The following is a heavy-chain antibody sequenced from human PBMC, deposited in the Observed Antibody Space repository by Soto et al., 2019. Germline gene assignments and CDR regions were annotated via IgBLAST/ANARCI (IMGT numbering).Heavy chain of an antibody. CDR2: IWYDGSNK. Sequence: GGSLRLSCAASGFTFRSFGIHWVRQAPGKRLEWVSVIWYDGSNKYYADSVKGRFTISRDNSKNTVFLQMNSLRVEDTAVYYCAREGCSYGSNSRPIFDNRGQGTLVTVSS. D-gene: IGHD5-18*01. CDR3: AREGCSYGSNSRPIFDN. V-gene: IGHV3-33*01. J-gene: IGHJ4*02. CDR1: GFTFRSFG.